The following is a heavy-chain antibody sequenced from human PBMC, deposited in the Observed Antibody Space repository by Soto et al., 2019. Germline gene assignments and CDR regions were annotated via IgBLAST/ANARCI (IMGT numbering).Heavy chain of an antibody. CDR2: ISGSGGGT. Sequence: EVQLLESGGGLVQPGGSLRLSCAASGFTFSSYAMSWVRQAPGKRLEWVSAISGSGGGTYYGDSVKGRFTISRDNSKNTLYLQMNSLRAEDTAVYYCAKEEVGATWSDWGQGTLVTVSS. CDR1: GFTFSSYA. CDR3: AKEEVGATWSD. D-gene: IGHD1-26*01. V-gene: IGHV3-23*01. J-gene: IGHJ4*02.